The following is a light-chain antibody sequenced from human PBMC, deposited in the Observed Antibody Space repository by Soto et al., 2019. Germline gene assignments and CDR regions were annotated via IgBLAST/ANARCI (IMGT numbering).Light chain of an antibody. CDR2: GNN. Sequence: QSVLTQPPSVSGAPGQRVTISCTGSSSNIGAGYDVHWYQQLPGTAPKLLIYGNNNRPSGVPHRFSGSKSGTSASLAITGLQAEDEADYYCQSYDSSLSGSRVFGTGTKLTVL. CDR3: QSYDSSLSGSRV. V-gene: IGLV1-40*01. J-gene: IGLJ1*01. CDR1: SSNIGAGYD.